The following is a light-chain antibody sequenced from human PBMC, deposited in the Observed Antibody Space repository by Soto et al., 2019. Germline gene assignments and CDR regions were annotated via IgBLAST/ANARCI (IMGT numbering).Light chain of an antibody. V-gene: IGKV1-5*01. CDR2: AAS. CDR1: QSISTW. J-gene: IGKJ1*01. Sequence: MTKSPSTLSASVAATVTITCRASQSISTWLAWYQQKQGKAPKLLIYAASNLHTGVPSRFSGSGSGTQLTLTISGLQPDDVATYYCQQFNTFPWTFGQGTKVDIK. CDR3: QQFNTFPWT.